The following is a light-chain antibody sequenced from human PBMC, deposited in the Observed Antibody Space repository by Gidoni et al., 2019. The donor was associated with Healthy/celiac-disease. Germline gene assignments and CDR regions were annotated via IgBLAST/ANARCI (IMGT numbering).Light chain of an antibody. CDR2: EAS. V-gene: IGKV3-11*01. J-gene: IGKJ5*01. CDR1: QSVSTS. CDR3: QQRRDWPLT. Sequence: VLTQSPATLPVSPGERVTLSCRASQSVSTSLGWYQQKRGQPHRLLIYEASNRASGLPGRFSGSGSGTDFTLTITSLEPEDFAVYYCQQRRDWPLTFGQGTRLEIK.